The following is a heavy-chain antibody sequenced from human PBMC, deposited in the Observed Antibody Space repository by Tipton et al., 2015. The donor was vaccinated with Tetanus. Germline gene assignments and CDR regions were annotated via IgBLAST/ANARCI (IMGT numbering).Heavy chain of an antibody. J-gene: IGHJ4*02. CDR3: ARHQSGYFTPFDY. D-gene: IGHD3-3*01. V-gene: IGHV4-39*01. Sequence: TLSLTCTVSGGSISSSSYYWGWVRQPPGKGLEWIGNVYKSGTPYYNPSLTSRVTISGDTSKNQFFLKLDSVTAADTAVYYCARHQSGYFTPFDYWGQGNLVTVSS. CDR2: VYKSGTP. CDR1: GGSISSSSYY.